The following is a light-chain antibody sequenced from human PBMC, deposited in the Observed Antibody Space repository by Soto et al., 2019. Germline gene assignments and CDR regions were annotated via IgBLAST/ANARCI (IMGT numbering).Light chain of an antibody. CDR1: QGIRND. V-gene: IGKV1-6*01. CDR3: LQDYNYPYT. CDR2: AAS. Sequence: AIQMTQSPSSLSASVGDRVTITCRARQGIRNDLGWYLQKPGKAPKLLIYAASSLQSGVPSRFSGSGSGTDFTLTISSLQPEDFATYYCLQDYNYPYTFGQGTKLEIK. J-gene: IGKJ2*01.